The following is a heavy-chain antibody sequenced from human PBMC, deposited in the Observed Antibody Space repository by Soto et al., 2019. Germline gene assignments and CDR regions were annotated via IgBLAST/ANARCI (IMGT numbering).Heavy chain of an antibody. D-gene: IGHD5-18*01. CDR3: AKGRWIQLWSYFDY. V-gene: IGHV3-23*01. CDR2: ISGSGGST. CDR1: GFTFTNYA. J-gene: IGHJ4*02. Sequence: PGGSLRLSCAASGFTFTNYAMSWVRQTPGKGLEWVSTISGSGGSTYNADSVKGRFTISRDNSKNTLYLQMNSLRAEDTAVYYCAKGRWIQLWSYFDYWGQGTLVTVSS.